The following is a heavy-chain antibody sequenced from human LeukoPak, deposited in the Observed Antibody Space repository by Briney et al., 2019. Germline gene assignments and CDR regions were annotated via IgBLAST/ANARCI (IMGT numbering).Heavy chain of an antibody. J-gene: IGHJ6*03. CDR1: GYTFTGYY. CDR2: ISPNSGGT. Sequence: ASVKVSCKTSGYTFTGYYIHWVRQAPGQGLEWMGWISPNSGGTQYAPKFQGRVTMTSDTSISTVYMDLTSLKSDDTAVFYCATSPGSPLYYSYMDVWGEETPVTVSS. V-gene: IGHV1-2*02. D-gene: IGHD2-15*01. CDR3: ATSPGSPLYYSYMDV.